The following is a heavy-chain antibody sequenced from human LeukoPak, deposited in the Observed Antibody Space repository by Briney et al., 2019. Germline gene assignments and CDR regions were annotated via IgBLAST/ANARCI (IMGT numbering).Heavy chain of an antibody. J-gene: IGHJ4*02. CDR3: ARHGPLRFLEWYFDY. CDR2: IYTSGST. Sequence: ASETLSLTCTVSGGSISSYYWSWIRQPPGKGLEWIGYIYTSGSTNYNPPLNSRVTISVDTSKNQFSLKLSSVTAADTAVYYCARHGPLRFLEWYFDYWGQGTLVTVSS. V-gene: IGHV4-4*09. CDR1: GGSISSYY. D-gene: IGHD3-3*01.